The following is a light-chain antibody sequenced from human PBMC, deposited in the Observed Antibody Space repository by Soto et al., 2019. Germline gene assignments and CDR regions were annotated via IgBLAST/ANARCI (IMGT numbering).Light chain of an antibody. Sequence: EIVMTQSPATLSVSPGERATLSFSASQSVSSNLAWYQQKPGQAPRLLIYGASTRATGIPARFSGSGSGTEFTLTISSLQSEDFAVYYCQQYNNWPGTFGPGTKVDIK. CDR2: GAS. CDR1: QSVSSN. CDR3: QQYNNWPGT. V-gene: IGKV3-15*01. J-gene: IGKJ3*01.